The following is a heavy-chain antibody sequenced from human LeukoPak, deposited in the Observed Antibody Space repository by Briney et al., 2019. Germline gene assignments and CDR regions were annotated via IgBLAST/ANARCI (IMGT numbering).Heavy chain of an antibody. Sequence: GRSLRLSCAASGFTFSSYAMHWVRQAPGKGLEWVAIISYDGSNKNYADSVKGRFTISRDKSKNKLYLQMNSLRAEDTAVYYCARDFGDYVWGSHYWGQGTLVTVSS. CDR1: GFTFSSYA. CDR3: ARDFGDYVWGSHY. D-gene: IGHD3-16*01. J-gene: IGHJ4*02. CDR2: ISYDGSNK. V-gene: IGHV3-30*04.